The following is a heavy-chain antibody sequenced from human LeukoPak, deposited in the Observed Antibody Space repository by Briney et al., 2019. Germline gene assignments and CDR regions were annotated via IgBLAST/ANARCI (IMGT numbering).Heavy chain of an antibody. Sequence: SETLSLTCTVSGGSISSYYWSWIRQPPGKGLEWIGYIYYSGSTNYNPSLKSRVTISVDTSKNQFSLKLSSVTAADTAVYYCARGGLAAAGHYGMDVWGQGTTVTVSS. CDR3: ARGGLAAAGHYGMDV. CDR2: IYYSGST. J-gene: IGHJ6*02. D-gene: IGHD6-13*01. CDR1: GGSISSYY. V-gene: IGHV4-59*01.